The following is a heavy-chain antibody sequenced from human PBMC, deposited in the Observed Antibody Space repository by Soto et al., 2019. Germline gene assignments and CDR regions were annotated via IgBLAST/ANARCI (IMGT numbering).Heavy chain of an antibody. CDR3: ARADPGIAVAGTRGAEYFQH. J-gene: IGHJ1*01. Sequence: QVQLVQSGAEVKKPGASVKVSCKASGYTFTSYGISWVRQAPGQGLEWMGWISAYNGNTNYAQKLQGRVTMTTATSTSTAYMELRSLRSDDTAVYYCARADPGIAVAGTRGAEYFQHWGQGTLVTVSS. D-gene: IGHD6-19*01. V-gene: IGHV1-18*01. CDR2: ISAYNGNT. CDR1: GYTFTSYG.